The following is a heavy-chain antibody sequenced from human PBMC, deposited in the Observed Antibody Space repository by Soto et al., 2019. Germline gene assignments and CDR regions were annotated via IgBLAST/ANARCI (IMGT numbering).Heavy chain of an antibody. J-gene: IGHJ4*02. CDR3: AKDEGTSSTVFDY. D-gene: IGHD6-6*01. CDR2: ITATDGKT. CDR1: GFNFKAYA. Sequence: GGSLRLSCVASGFNFKAYAMGWVRQAPGKGLEWVSSITATDGKTYYADPVRGRFTISRDNSKNSLFLQMNGLRPEDSALYYCAKDEGTSSTVFDYWGQGTLVTVSS. V-gene: IGHV3-23*01.